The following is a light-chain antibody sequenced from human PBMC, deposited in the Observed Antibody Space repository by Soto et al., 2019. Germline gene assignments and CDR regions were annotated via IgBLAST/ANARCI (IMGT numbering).Light chain of an antibody. V-gene: IGLV2-11*01. CDR2: DVS. Sequence: QAVLTLAHSVTGSPGRPRTIYCTGTSSDVGGYNYVSWYQQHPGKAPKLMIYDVSKRPSGVPDRFSGSKSGNTASLTISGFQAEDEADDYCCSYAGSYFYGFGPATKVTVL. J-gene: IGLJ1*01. CDR3: CSYAGSYFYG. CDR1: SSDVGGYNY.